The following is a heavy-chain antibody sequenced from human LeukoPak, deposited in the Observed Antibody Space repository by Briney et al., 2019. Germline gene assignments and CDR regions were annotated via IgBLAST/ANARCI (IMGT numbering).Heavy chain of an antibody. D-gene: IGHD3-10*01. CDR1: GFTFSSYA. CDR2: ISYEVSNT. CDR3: AKDYSKTSYYGSGTYYRPNWFDP. V-gene: IGHV3-30*18. Sequence: PGRSLRLSCAASGFTFSSYAMHWVRQAPGKGLEWVSTISYEVSNTYYADSVKGRFTISRDNSKNTLYLQMNSLRAEDTAVYYCAKDYSKTSYYGSGTYYRPNWFDPWGQGTLVTVSS. J-gene: IGHJ5*02.